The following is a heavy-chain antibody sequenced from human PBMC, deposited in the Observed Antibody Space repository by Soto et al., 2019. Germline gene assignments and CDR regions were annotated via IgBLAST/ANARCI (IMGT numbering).Heavy chain of an antibody. CDR2: ISYDGSNK. D-gene: IGHD2-8*02. CDR1: GFTFSSYG. J-gene: IGHJ4*02. V-gene: IGHV3-30*18. CDR3: AKDLVPDVG. Sequence: PGGSLRLSCAASGFTFSSYGMHWVRQAPGKGLEWVAVISYDGSNKYYADSVKGRFTISRDNSKNTLYLQMNSLRAEDTAVYYCAKDLVPDVGWGQGTLVTVSS.